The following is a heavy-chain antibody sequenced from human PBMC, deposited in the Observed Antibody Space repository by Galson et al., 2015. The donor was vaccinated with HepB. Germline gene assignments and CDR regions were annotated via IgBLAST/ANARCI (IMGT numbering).Heavy chain of an antibody. V-gene: IGHV3-7*03. D-gene: IGHD3-10*01. CDR3: AKHGSGYFGMDV. CDR1: GFAFSSYR. Sequence: SLRLSCAASGFAFSSYRMIWVRQAPGKGLEWVANIKPDGSGKFYLDSVKGRFTISRDNANNSLYLLMTTLREEDTAMYYCAKHGSGYFGMDVWGQGTTVSVSS. CDR2: IKPDGSGK. J-gene: IGHJ6*02.